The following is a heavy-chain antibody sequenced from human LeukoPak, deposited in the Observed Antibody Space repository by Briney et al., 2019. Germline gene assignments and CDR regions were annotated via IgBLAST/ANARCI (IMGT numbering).Heavy chain of an antibody. CDR1: GFTFSNYD. V-gene: IGHV3-23*01. CDR2: ISGSGGST. CDR3: AKAIGYSYGSYYYMDV. Sequence: GGSLRLSCAASGFTFSNYDMSWVRQAPGKGLEWVSTISGSGGSTSYADSVKGRFTISRDNSRDTLYLQMNSLRAADTAVYSCAKAIGYSYGSYYYMDVWGKGTTVIVSS. J-gene: IGHJ6*03. D-gene: IGHD5-18*01.